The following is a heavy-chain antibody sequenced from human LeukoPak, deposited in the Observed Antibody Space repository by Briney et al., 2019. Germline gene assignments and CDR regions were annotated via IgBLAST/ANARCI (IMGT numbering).Heavy chain of an antibody. Sequence: PGGSLRLSCAASGFTFSSYAMSWVRQAPGKGLEWVSAISGSGGSTYYADSVKGRFTISRDNSKNTLYLQMNSLRVEDTALYYCVRRPADLLGALDIWGQGTMVTVSS. J-gene: IGHJ3*02. CDR2: ISGSGGST. D-gene: IGHD1-14*01. CDR1: GFTFSSYA. V-gene: IGHV3-23*01. CDR3: VRRPADLLGALDI.